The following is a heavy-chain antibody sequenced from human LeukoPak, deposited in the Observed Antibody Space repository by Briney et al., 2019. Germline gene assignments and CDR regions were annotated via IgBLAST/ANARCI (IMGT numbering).Heavy chain of an antibody. CDR3: AREFPGSGSHYYYYMDV. D-gene: IGHD6-19*01. Sequence: GASVKVSCKASGYTFTGYYMHWVRQAPGQGLEWMGWINPNSGGTNYAQKFQGRVTMTRDTSISTAYMELSRLRSDDTAVYYCAREFPGSGSHYYYYMDVWGKGTTVTISS. J-gene: IGHJ6*03. CDR1: GYTFTGYY. CDR2: INPNSGGT. V-gene: IGHV1-2*02.